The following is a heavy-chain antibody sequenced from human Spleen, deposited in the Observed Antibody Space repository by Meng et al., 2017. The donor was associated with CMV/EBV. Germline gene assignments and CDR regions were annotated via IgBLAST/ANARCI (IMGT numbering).Heavy chain of an antibody. Sequence: GGSLRLSCAASGFTFSSYGMHWVRQAPGKGLEWVAVIWYDGSNKYYADSVKGRFTISRDNSKNTLYLQMNSLRAEDTAVYYCAKSPNLRRYSSGWYERGGYFDPWGQGTLVTVSS. CDR3: AKSPNLRRYSSGWYERGGYFDP. D-gene: IGHD6-19*01. CDR1: GFTFSSYG. V-gene: IGHV3-33*06. J-gene: IGHJ5*02. CDR2: IWYDGSNK.